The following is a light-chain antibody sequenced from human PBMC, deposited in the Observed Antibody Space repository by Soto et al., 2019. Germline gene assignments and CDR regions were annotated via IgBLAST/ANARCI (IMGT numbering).Light chain of an antibody. Sequence: EIVLTQSPGTLSLSPGERATVSCRASQCVSSSYLAWYQQKPGQAPRLLIYGASSRATGIPDRFSGSGSGTDFTLTISRLEPEDFAVYYCQQYGSSPRVTFGGGTKVEIK. CDR2: GAS. CDR1: QCVSSSY. J-gene: IGKJ4*01. V-gene: IGKV3-20*01. CDR3: QQYGSSPRVT.